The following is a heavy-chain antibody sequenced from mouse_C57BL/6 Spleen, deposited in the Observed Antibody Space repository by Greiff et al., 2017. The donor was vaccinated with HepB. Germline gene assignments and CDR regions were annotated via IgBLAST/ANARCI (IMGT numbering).Heavy chain of an antibody. CDR2: IHPNSGST. Sequence: VKLQQPGAELVKPGASVKLSCKASGYTFTSYWMHWVKQRPGQGLEWIGMIHPNSGSTNYNEKFKSKATLTVDKSSSTAYMQLSSLTSEDSAVYYCARSRGTTAVDYWGQGTTLTVSS. V-gene: IGHV1-64*01. CDR1: GYTFTSYW. CDR3: ARSRGTTAVDY. D-gene: IGHD1-1*01. J-gene: IGHJ2*01.